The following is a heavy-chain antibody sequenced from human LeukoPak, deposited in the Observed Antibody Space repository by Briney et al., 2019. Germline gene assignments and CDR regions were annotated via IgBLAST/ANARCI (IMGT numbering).Heavy chain of an antibody. J-gene: IGHJ3*02. Sequence: SETLSLTCTVSGGSISTSNYYWGWVRQPPGKGLEWIGSIYYSGSTFYNPSLKSRVTISVDTSKNRFSLKLSSVTAADTAVYYCARHYHYGSGTYRPFDIWGQGTMVTVSS. CDR2: IYYSGST. CDR3: ARHYHYGSGTYRPFDI. CDR1: GGSISTSNYY. D-gene: IGHD3-10*01. V-gene: IGHV4-39*01.